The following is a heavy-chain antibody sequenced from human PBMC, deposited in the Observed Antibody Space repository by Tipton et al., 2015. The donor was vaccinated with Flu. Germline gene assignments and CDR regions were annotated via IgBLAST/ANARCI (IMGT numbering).Heavy chain of an antibody. J-gene: IGHJ4*02. D-gene: IGHD3-10*01. V-gene: IGHV4-39*07. CDR2: IYYSGKS. CDR3: ASGLGSGTHVMFDY. CDR1: GGSIRSNSHY. Sequence: TLSLTCTVAGGSIRSNSHYWCWIRQPPGKGLEWIATIYYSGKSYYNPALKSRVTISVDTYSNQFSLKLSSVTAAETAMYYCASGLGSGTHVMFDYCGQGTLVTVSS.